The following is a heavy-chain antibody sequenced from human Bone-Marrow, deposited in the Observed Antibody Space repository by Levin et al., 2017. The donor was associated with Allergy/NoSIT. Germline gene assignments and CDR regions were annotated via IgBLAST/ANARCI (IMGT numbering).Heavy chain of an antibody. Sequence: GESLKISCGMSGFSLTTYGMHWLRQAPGKGLEWVAVIWNDGYNKYYADSVKGRFTISRDTSKNTLYLQMNSLRTDDTAVYYCARPLQDYGELDFWGQGTLVTVSS. D-gene: IGHD4-17*01. CDR3: ARPLQDYGELDF. J-gene: IGHJ4*02. CDR2: IWNDGYNK. V-gene: IGHV3-33*01. CDR1: GFSLTTYG.